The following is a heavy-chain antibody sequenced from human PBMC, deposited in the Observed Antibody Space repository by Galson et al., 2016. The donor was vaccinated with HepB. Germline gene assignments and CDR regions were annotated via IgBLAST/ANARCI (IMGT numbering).Heavy chain of an antibody. J-gene: IGHJ4*02. CDR2: ISYDGSNK. V-gene: IGHV3-30*18. CDR3: AKDGRIYCSSASCHDHFHY. D-gene: IGHD2-2*01. CDR1: GFTFSSYG. Sequence: SLRLSCAASGFTFSSYGMHWVRQAPGKGLEWVAFISYDGSNKKYADSVKGRLTTSRDNSKKTLYLQMNSLRAEDTAVYYCAKDGRIYCSSASCHDHFHYWGQGTLVTVSS.